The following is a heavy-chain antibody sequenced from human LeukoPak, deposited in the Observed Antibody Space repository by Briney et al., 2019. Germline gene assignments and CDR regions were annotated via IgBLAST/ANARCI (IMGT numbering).Heavy chain of an antibody. J-gene: IGHJ6*03. V-gene: IGHV3-15*01. D-gene: IGHD4-17*01. CDR1: GFTFSNAW. Sequence: TGGSLRLSCAASGFTFSNAWMSWVRQAPGKGLEWVGRIKSKTDGGTTDYAAPVKGRFTISRDDSKNTLYLQMNSLKTEDTAVYYCTTVRHGDHAYYYCYYMDVWGKGTTVTVSS. CDR2: IKSKTDGGTT. CDR3: TTVRHGDHAYYYCYYMDV.